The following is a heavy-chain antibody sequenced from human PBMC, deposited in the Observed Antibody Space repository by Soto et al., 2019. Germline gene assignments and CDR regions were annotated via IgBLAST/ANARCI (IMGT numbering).Heavy chain of an antibody. V-gene: IGHV4-30-4*01. D-gene: IGHD3-10*01. Sequence: PSETLSLTCTVSGGSISSGDYYWSWIRQPPGKGLEWIGYIYYSGSTYYNPSLKSRVTISVDTSKNQFSLKLSSVTAADTAVYYCAREEVRGVPGGYYYGMDVWGQGTTVTGSS. CDR2: IYYSGST. J-gene: IGHJ6*02. CDR1: GGSISSGDYY. CDR3: AREEVRGVPGGYYYGMDV.